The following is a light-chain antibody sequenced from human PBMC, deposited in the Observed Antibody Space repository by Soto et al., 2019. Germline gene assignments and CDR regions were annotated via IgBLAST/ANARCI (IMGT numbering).Light chain of an antibody. Sequence: QSALTQPASVSGSPGQSITISCTGTSRDIGNYNYVSWYQHHPGKAPKLMIYEVTSRPSGVSDRFSGSKSGMTASLTISGLQPEDEADYFCAANRSANTLVVFGTGTKLTV. J-gene: IGLJ1*01. CDR1: SRDIGNYNY. CDR2: EVT. V-gene: IGLV2-14*01. CDR3: AANRSANTLVV.